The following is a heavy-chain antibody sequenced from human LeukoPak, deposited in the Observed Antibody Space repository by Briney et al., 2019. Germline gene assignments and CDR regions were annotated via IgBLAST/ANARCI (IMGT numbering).Heavy chain of an antibody. CDR2: MNPNSGNT. CDR3: ARGPPYYDFWSGYYTYYYYYMDV. V-gene: IGHV1-8*01. J-gene: IGHJ6*03. D-gene: IGHD3-3*01. Sequence: ASVTVSCKASGYTFTSYDINWVRQATGQGLEWMGWMNPNSGNTGYAQKFQGRVTMTRNTSISTAYMELSSLRSEDTAVYYCARGPPYYDFWSGYYTYYYYYMDVWGKGTTVTVSS. CDR1: GYTFTSYD.